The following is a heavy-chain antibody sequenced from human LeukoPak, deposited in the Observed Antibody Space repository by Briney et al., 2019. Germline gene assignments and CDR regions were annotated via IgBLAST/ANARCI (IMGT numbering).Heavy chain of an antibody. V-gene: IGHV1-18*04. CDR3: ARETYSSSYNDY. CDR1: GYTFTGYY. D-gene: IGHD6-6*01. CDR2: ISAYNGNT. J-gene: IGHJ4*02. Sequence: ASVKVSCKASGYTFTGYYIHWVRQAPGQGLEWMGWISAYNGNTNYAQKLQGRVTMTTDTSTSTAYMELRSLRSDDTAVYYCARETYSSSYNDYWGQGTLVTVSS.